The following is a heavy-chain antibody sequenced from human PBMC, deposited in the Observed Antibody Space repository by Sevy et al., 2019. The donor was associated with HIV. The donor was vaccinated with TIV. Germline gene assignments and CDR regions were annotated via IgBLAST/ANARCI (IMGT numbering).Heavy chain of an antibody. D-gene: IGHD3-9*01. CDR2: FDPEDGET. CDR1: GYTLTELS. J-gene: IGHJ6*03. Sequence: ASVKVSCKVSGYTLTELSMHWVRQAPGKGLEWMGGFDPEDGETIYARKFQGRVTMTEDTSTDTAYMELSSLRSEDTAVYYCATAGFDWFREPYYYYYYMDVWGKGTTVTVSS. V-gene: IGHV1-24*01. CDR3: ATAGFDWFREPYYYYYYMDV.